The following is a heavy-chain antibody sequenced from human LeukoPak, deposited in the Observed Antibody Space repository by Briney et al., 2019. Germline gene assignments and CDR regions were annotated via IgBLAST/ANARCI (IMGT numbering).Heavy chain of an antibody. D-gene: IGHD3-10*01. V-gene: IGHV4-39*01. CDR1: GGSISSSTYY. CDR2: IYYSGST. Sequence: SETLSLTCTVSGGSISSSTYYWGWIRQPPGEGLEWIGSIYYSGSTYYNPSLKSRVTISVDTSKNQFSLKLSSVTAADTAVYYCARGKNYYGSGSYYNAKPRPLNWFDPWGQGTLVTVSS. CDR3: ARGKNYYGSGSYYNAKPRPLNWFDP. J-gene: IGHJ5*02.